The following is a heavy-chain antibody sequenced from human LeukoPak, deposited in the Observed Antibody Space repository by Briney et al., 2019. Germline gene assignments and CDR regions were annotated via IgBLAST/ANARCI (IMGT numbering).Heavy chain of an antibody. CDR3: ASPKYYDDSGFLALDY. D-gene: IGHD3-22*01. CDR2: INPSGGST. V-gene: IGHV1-46*01. Sequence: GASVKVSCKASGYTFTRYYMHWVRQAPGQGLEWMGIINPSGGSTTYAQKFQGRVTMTRDTSTSTVYMELSSLRSEDTAVYYCASPKYYDDSGFLALDYWGQGTLVTVSS. J-gene: IGHJ4*02. CDR1: GYTFTRYY.